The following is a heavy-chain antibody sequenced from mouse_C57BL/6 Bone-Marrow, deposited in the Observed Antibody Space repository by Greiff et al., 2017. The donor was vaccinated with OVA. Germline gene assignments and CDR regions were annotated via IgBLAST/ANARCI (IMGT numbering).Heavy chain of an antibody. D-gene: IGHD1-1*01. CDR1: GYTFTDYD. V-gene: IGHV1-26*01. CDR2: SNPNHGGT. CDR3: AISLITTVVDWYFDV. Sequence: VQLQQSGPELVKPGASVKISCKASGYTFTDYDMNWVKQSHGKSLEWIGDSNPNHGGTSYHQKFKGKATLTVDKSSSTAYMERRSLTSEDSAVYYCAISLITTVVDWYFDVWGTGTTVTVSS. J-gene: IGHJ1*03.